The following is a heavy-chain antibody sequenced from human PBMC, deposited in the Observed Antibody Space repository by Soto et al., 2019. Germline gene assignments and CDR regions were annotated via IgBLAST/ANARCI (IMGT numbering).Heavy chain of an antibody. Sequence: PSQTLSLTRAISGDSVSSNSAAWNWIRQSPSRGLEWLGRTYYRSKWYNDYAVSVKSRITINPDTSKNQFSLQLNSVTPEDTAVYYCARDSGGYSGYDDNYYYYGMDVWGQGTTVTVSS. J-gene: IGHJ6*02. CDR3: ARDSGGYSGYDDNYYYYGMDV. CDR2: TYYRSKWYN. D-gene: IGHD5-12*01. CDR1: GDSVSSNSAA. V-gene: IGHV6-1*01.